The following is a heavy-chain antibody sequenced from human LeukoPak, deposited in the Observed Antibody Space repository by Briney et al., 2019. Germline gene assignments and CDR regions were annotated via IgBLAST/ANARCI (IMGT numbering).Heavy chain of an antibody. CDR3: ANIAAAGTSRYYYYYMDV. D-gene: IGHD6-13*01. J-gene: IGHJ6*03. Sequence: SETLSLTCTVSGYSISSGYYWGWIRPLPGKGLEWIGSIYHSGSTYYNPSLKSRVTISVDTSKNQFSLKLSSVTAADTAVYYCANIAAAGTSRYYYYYMDVWGKGTTVTVSS. CDR1: GYSISSGYY. V-gene: IGHV4-38-2*02. CDR2: IYHSGST.